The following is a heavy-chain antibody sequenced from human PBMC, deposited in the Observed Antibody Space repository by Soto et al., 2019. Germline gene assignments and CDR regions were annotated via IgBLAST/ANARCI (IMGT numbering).Heavy chain of an antibody. CDR3: ARMEVKYGYDYLDS. J-gene: IGHJ4*02. CDR1: GYSFADFS. D-gene: IGHD5-18*01. CDR2: ISVYNGYT. Sequence: QVPLVQSGAEVKKPGASVKVSCKASGYSFADFSFSWVRQAPGQGLEWMGRISVYNGYTKYAQNLQGRVTMTTDTSTSTAYMVMRSLRSDDTAVYYCARMEVKYGYDYLDSWGQGTLVTVSS. V-gene: IGHV1-18*01.